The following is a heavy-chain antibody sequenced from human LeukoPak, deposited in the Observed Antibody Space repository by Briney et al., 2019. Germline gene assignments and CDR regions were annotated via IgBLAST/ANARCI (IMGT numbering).Heavy chain of an antibody. D-gene: IGHD3-10*01. CDR2: IYHSGST. Sequence: SGTLSLTCAVSGGSISSSNWWSWVRQPPGKGLEWIGEIYHSGSTNYNPSLKSRVTISVDKSKNQFSLKLSSVTAADTAVYYCANNPIQYGSGSYSTPYYFDYWGQGTLVTVSS. CDR3: ANNPIQYGSGSYSTPYYFDY. J-gene: IGHJ4*02. V-gene: IGHV4-4*02. CDR1: GGSISSSNW.